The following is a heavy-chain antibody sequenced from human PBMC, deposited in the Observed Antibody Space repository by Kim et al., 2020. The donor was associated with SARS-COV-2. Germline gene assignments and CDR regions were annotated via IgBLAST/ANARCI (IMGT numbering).Heavy chain of an antibody. D-gene: IGHD2-21*01. CDR3: VTGGWGSIWDH. V-gene: IGHV3-23*01. J-gene: IGHJ4*02. Sequence: GGSLRLSCTTSGFTFTGYAMSWVRQAPGKGLEWFSSIDGIDGTTYFVDSVKGRFTISRDNSKNTLYLQMSTLSADDTAVYYCVTGGWGSIWDHWGQGTLVTVAS. CDR1: GFTFTGYA. CDR2: IDGIDGTT.